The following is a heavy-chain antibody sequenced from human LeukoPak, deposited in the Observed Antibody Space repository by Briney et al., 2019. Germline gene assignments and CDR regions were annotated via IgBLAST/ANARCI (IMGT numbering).Heavy chain of an antibody. J-gene: IGHJ5*02. Sequence: GSLRLSCAASGFTFNTYTMSWVRQPPGKGLEWIGEIYHSGSTNYNPSLKSRVTISVDKSKNQFSLKLSSVTAADTAVYYCARETSYDFWSGYYSGANWFDPWGQGTLVTVSS. CDR2: IYHSGST. CDR3: ARETSYDFWSGYYSGANWFDP. CDR1: GFTFNTYTM. D-gene: IGHD3-3*01. V-gene: IGHV4-4*02.